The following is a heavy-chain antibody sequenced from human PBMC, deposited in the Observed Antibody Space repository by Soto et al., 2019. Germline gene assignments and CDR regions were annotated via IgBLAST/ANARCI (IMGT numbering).Heavy chain of an antibody. CDR2: ISSSSSYI. D-gene: IGHD3-22*01. CDR3: ARYDSSGYYWPYYYYGMDV. J-gene: IGHJ6*02. CDR1: GFTFSTYS. Sequence: EVQLVESGGGLVKPGGSLRLSCAASGFTFSTYSMNWVRQAPGKGLEWVSSISSSSSYIYYADSVKGRFTTSRDNAKNSRYLKMNSLRAGETAVYYCARYDSSGYYWPYYYYGMDVWGQGTTVTVSS. V-gene: IGHV3-21*01.